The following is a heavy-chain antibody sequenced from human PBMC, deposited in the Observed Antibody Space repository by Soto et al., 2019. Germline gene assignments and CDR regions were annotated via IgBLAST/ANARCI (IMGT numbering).Heavy chain of an antibody. CDR2: ISYDGSNK. D-gene: IGHD3-16*01. J-gene: IGHJ4*02. V-gene: IGHV3-30-3*01. Sequence: HPGGSLRLSCAASGFTFSSYAMHWVRQAPGKGLEWVAVISYDGSNKYYADSVKGRFTISRDNSKNTLYLQMNSLRAEDTAVYYCAKEGGTLGTSASYGFDYWGQGSRVTVSS. CDR3: AKEGGTLGTSASYGFDY. CDR1: GFTFSSYA.